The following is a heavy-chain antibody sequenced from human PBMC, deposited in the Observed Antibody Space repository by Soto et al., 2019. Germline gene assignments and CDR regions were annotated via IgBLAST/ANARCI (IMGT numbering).Heavy chain of an antibody. CDR1: GYSFKTYG. D-gene: IGHD5-12*01. V-gene: IGHV1-18*01. CDR2: INRSNGNT. J-gene: IGHJ4*02. Sequence: QVQLVQSGAEVKKPGASVKVSCKASGYSFKTYGVGWVRQAPGQGLEWLGWINRSNGNTYYAQKFQGRVTVTTDTSTSKVYTELRSLISDDTAVYYCARETRGEGWLPRDPFDYWGQGTQVTV. CDR3: ARETRGEGWLPRDPFDY.